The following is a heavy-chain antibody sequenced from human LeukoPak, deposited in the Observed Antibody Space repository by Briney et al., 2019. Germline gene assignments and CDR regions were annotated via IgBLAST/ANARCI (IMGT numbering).Heavy chain of an antibody. CDR2: INHSGST. CDR1: GGSFSGYY. Sequence: SETLSLTCAVYGGSFSGYYWSWIRQPPGKGLEWIGEINHSGSTNYNPSLKSRVTISVDTSKNQFSLKLSSVTAADTAVYYCASGAGTTPTNYWGQGTLVTVSS. CDR3: ASGAGTTPTNY. V-gene: IGHV4-34*01. D-gene: IGHD1-7*01. J-gene: IGHJ4*02.